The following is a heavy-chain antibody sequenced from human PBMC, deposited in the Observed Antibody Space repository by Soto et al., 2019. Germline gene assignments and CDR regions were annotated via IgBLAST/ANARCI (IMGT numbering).Heavy chain of an antibody. Sequence: QVPLVQSGAEVKKPGSSVKVSCKASGGTFSSYAISWVRQAPGQGLEWLGGIIPIFGTANYAQKFQGRVTITADESTSTAYMELSSLRSEYTAVYYGASGLVVVAATEEEGGADYYCLDVWGQGTTVTVSS. CDR3: ASGLVVVAATEEEGGADYYCLDV. D-gene: IGHD2-15*01. J-gene: IGHJ6*02. V-gene: IGHV1-69*01. CDR2: IIPIFGTA. CDR1: GGTFSSYA.